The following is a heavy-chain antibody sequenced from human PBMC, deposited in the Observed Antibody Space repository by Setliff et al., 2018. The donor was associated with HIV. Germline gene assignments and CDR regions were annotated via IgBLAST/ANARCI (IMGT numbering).Heavy chain of an antibody. D-gene: IGHD2-15*01. CDR3: ARGGGSCAATSSYYYMDV. J-gene: IGHJ6*03. Sequence: SETLSLTCTVSGGSISIGGYYWGWIRQHPGKGLEWIGYIYHNGSTYYNPSLKSRVIISVDTSMNQFSLKLSCVTAADTAVYYCARGGGSCAATSSYYYMDVWGKGTTVTVSS. CDR1: GGSISIGGYY. V-gene: IGHV4-31*03. CDR2: IYHNGST.